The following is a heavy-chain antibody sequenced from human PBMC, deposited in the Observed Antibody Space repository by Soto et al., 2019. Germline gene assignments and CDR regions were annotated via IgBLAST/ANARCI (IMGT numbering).Heavy chain of an antibody. CDR1: GGSLSSGSYY. CDR3: ARPFAAQTVAGFDS. J-gene: IGHJ4*02. CDR2: IPYSGNT. Sequence: QLQLQESGPGLVKPSETLTLTCTVSGGSLSSGSYYWGWIRQPPGKGLEWIGSIPYSGNTYYNPSLKTRVTLSVDASKNEFSLKLSSVTAAVTAVYYCARPFAAQTVAGFDSWGQGTLVTVSS. V-gene: IGHV4-39*01. D-gene: IGHD6-19*01.